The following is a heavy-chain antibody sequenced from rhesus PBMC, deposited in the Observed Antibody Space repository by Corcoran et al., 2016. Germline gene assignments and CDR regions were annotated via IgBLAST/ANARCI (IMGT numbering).Heavy chain of an antibody. Sequence: QVQLQESGPGVVKPSETLSLTCAVSGGSISGYYLWSWIRQPPGKGLEWIGYIYGGSGSTSYNPSLKSRVISSIDTSKNQFSLKLSSVTAADTAVYYCARDRGYSNYGDYWGQGVLVTVSS. CDR3: ARDRGYSNYGDY. CDR2: IYGGSGST. D-gene: IGHD4-23*01. V-gene: IGHV4S7*01. CDR1: GGSISGYYL. J-gene: IGHJ4*01.